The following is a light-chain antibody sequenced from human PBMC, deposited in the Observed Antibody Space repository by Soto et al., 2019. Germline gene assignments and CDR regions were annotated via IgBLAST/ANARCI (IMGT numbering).Light chain of an antibody. CDR1: NIGSKG. J-gene: IGLJ3*02. CDR2: DDS. Sequence: SYELTQPPSVSGAPGQTARITCGGNNIGSKGVHWYQQKPGQAPVLVVHDDSDRPSGIPERLSGSNSGNTATLSISRVEAGDEAEYYCQAWDSSSEHRVFGGGTKLTVL. V-gene: IGLV3-21*02. CDR3: QAWDSSSEHRV.